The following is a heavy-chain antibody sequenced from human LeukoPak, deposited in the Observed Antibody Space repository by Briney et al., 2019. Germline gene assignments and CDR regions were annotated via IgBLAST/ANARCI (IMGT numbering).Heavy chain of an antibody. Sequence: PGGSLRLSCAASGFTFSDYAVHWVRQAPGKGLEWMAIISHDGNNKYYADSVRGRLTISRDNSQSTVYVQMDSLRAGDTAMYYCARGRFGYSYGSGFDYWGQGTLVTVSS. CDR3: ARGRFGYSYGSGFDY. J-gene: IGHJ4*02. CDR2: ISHDGNNK. D-gene: IGHD5-18*01. CDR1: GFTFSDYA. V-gene: IGHV3-30*04.